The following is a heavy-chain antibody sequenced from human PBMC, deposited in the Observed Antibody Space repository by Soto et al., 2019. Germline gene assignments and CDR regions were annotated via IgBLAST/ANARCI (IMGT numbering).Heavy chain of an antibody. Sequence: SETLSLTCTVSGGSISSGGYYWSWIRQHPGKGLEWIGYIYYSGSTYYNPSLKSRVTISVDTSKNQFSLKLSSVTAADTAVYYCARGYRYYGSGSYSNWFDPWGKGTLVPVSS. D-gene: IGHD3-10*01. V-gene: IGHV4-31*03. CDR1: GGSISSGGYY. CDR2: IYYSGST. J-gene: IGHJ5*02. CDR3: ARGYRYYGSGSYSNWFDP.